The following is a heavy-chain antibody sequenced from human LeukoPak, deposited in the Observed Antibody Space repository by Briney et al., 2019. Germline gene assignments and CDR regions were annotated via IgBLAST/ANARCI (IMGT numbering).Heavy chain of an antibody. CDR2: IYTTGST. CDR3: ARCGSSWFFDY. CDR1: GFTVSSNY. V-gene: IGHV3-53*01. Sequence: AGTLCLSCAASGFTVSSNYMSWVRQAPGKGLEWVSVIYTTGSTYYTASLNSRFTISMDKSKNTFSLKMNSLTAADTAVYYCARCGSSWFFDYWGQGTLVTVSS. D-gene: IGHD6-13*01. J-gene: IGHJ4*02.